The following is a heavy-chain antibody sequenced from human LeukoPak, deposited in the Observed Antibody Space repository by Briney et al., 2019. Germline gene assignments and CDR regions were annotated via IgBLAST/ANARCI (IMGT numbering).Heavy chain of an antibody. J-gene: IGHJ6*02. V-gene: IGHV3-30-3*01. CDR2: ISYDGSNK. Sequence: GGSLRLSCAASGFTFSSYAMHWVRQAPGKGLEWVAVISYDGSNKYYADSVKGRFNISRDNSKNTLYLQMNSLRAEDTAVYYCARDIVVVPAAIEYYYYYGMDVWGQGTTVTVSS. CDR1: GFTFSSYA. D-gene: IGHD2-2*02. CDR3: ARDIVVVPAAIEYYYYYGMDV.